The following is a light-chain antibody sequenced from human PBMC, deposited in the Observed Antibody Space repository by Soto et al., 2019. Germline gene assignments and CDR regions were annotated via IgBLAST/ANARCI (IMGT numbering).Light chain of an antibody. Sequence: EIVLTQSPATLSLSPGERATLSCRASQSVNSHLTWYQQKPGQAPRLLIYDASNRATGIPARFSGSGSGTDFTLTISSLEPGDFAVYFCQQRTNWRLTFGGGIKVEIK. CDR1: QSVNSH. J-gene: IGKJ4*01. CDR3: QQRTNWRLT. V-gene: IGKV3-11*01. CDR2: DAS.